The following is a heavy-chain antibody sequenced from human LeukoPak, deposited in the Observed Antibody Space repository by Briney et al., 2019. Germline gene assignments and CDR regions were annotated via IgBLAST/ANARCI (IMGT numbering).Heavy chain of an antibody. CDR2: INPNSGGT. V-gene: IGHV1-2*06. CDR1: GYTFASYG. D-gene: IGHD2-2*03. Sequence: GASVKVSCKASGYTFASYGFTWVRQAPGQGLEWMGRINPNSGGTDYAQKFQGRVTMTRDTSISTVYMELSGLRSDDTAVYYCARDQIGCGSSSSCFFDYWGQGTLVTVSS. J-gene: IGHJ4*02. CDR3: ARDQIGCGSSSSCFFDY.